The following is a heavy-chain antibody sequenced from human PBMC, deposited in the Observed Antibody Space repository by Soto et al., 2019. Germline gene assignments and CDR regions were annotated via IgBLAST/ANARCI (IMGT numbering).Heavy chain of an antibody. CDR3: ARGDFCSGYYYFDY. CDR1: GGSVSSGSYY. V-gene: IGHV4-61*01. D-gene: IGHD3-3*01. CDR2: IYYSGNT. J-gene: IGHJ4*02. Sequence: SETVSLTCTVSGGSVSSGSYYWSWIRQPPGKGLEWIGYIYYSGNTNYNPSLKSRVTISVDTSKNQFSLKLSSVTAADTAVYYCARGDFCSGYYYFDYWGPGTLVTVSS.